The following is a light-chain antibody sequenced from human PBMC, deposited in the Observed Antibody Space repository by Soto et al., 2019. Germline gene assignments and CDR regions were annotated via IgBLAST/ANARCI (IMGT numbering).Light chain of an antibody. CDR3: QQYNNWPPLT. CDR1: QDVRGQ. CDR2: GAS. V-gene: IGKV3-15*01. Sequence: GNPAGFPGERGNLPRKASQDVRGQLAWYQAEPGQAPRPPLYGASTRATGIPARFSGSGSGTEFTLTISSLQSEDFAVYYCQQYNNWPPLTFGGGTKVEIK. J-gene: IGKJ4*01.